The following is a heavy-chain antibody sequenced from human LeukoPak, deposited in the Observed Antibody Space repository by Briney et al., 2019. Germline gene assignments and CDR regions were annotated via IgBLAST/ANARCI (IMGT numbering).Heavy chain of an antibody. CDR2: IIPIFGTA. V-gene: IGHV1-69*01. D-gene: IGHD6-19*01. Sequence: SVKVSCKASGGTFSSYAISWVRQAPGQGLEWMGGIIPIFGTANYAQKFQGRVTITADESTSTAYMELSSLRSEDTAVYYCARDSGRKSGWYHYWGQGTLVTVSS. CDR1: GGTFSSYA. CDR3: ARDSGRKSGWYHY. J-gene: IGHJ4*02.